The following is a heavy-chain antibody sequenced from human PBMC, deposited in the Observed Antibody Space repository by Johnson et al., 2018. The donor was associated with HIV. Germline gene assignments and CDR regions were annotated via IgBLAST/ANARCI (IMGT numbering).Heavy chain of an antibody. D-gene: IGHD1-26*01. CDR1: GFTFRTYG. J-gene: IGHJ3*02. CDR3: ARVATRGRSYPGDAFDI. V-gene: IGHV3-30*03. Sequence: VQVVESGGGVVQPGRSLRLSCAATGFTFRTYGMHWVRQAPGKGLEWVAVVSFDGNNKYYADSVKGRFTISRDNSKNTLYLQMNSLRAEDTAVYYCARVATRGRSYPGDAFDIWGQGTMVTVSS. CDR2: VSFDGNNK.